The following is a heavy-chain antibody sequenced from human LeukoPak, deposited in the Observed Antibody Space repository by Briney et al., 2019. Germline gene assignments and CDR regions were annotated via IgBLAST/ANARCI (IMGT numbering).Heavy chain of an antibody. CDR2: INHSRST. CDR3: ARDSSRWLDLDY. V-gene: IGHV4-34*01. Sequence: SETLSLTCAVYGGSFSGYYWSWIRQPPGKGLEWIGEINHSRSTNYNPSLKSRVTISVDTSKNQFSLKLSSVTAADTAVYYCARDSSRWLDLDYWGQGTLVTVSS. CDR1: GGSFSGYY. D-gene: IGHD3-22*01. J-gene: IGHJ4*02.